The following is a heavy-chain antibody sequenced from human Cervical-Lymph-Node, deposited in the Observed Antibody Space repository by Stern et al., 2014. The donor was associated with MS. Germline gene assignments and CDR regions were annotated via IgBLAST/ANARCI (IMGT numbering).Heavy chain of an antibody. J-gene: IGHJ4*02. CDR2: FPPPWPP. CDR1: GAPMSSGRYY. V-gene: IGHV4-61*02. Sequence: VQLVESGPGLVKPSQTLSLTCTVSGAPMSSGRYYWSWIRQTAGKGLEWFGRFPPPWPPYSTPPLKIDVAMSVNPSKKQFSLKWTSVTAADTAVYYCARARGQTLFDYWGQGTPVIVSS. CDR3: ARARGQTLFDY.